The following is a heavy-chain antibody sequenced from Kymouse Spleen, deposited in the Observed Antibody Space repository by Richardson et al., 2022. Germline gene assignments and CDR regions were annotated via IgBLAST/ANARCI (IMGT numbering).Heavy chain of an antibody. D-gene: IGHD5-12*01. CDR2: IYYSGST. V-gene: IGHV4-39*01. J-gene: IGHJ4*02. Sequence: QLQLQESGPGLVKPSETLSLTCTVSGGSISSSSYYWGWIRQPPGKGLEWIGSIYYSGSTYYNPSLKSRVTISVDTSKNQFSLKLSSVTAADTAVYYCARGGYSGYDPYYFDYWGQGTLVTVSS. CDR3: ARGGYSGYDPYYFDY. CDR1: GGSISSSSYY.